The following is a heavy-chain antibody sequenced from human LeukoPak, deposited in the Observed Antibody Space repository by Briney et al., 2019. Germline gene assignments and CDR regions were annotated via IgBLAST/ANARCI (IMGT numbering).Heavy chain of an antibody. J-gene: IGHJ4*02. D-gene: IGHD3-22*01. CDR1: GGSISSYY. V-gene: IGHV4-59*08. CDR3: ARRFYYDSSGYYRNGVIDY. Sequence: SETLSLTCTVSGGSISSYYWSWIRQPPGKGLEWIGYIYYSGSTYYNPSLKSRVTISVDSSQNQFSLKLSSVTAADTAVYYCARRFYYDSSGYYRNGVIDYWGQGTLVTVSS. CDR2: IYYSGST.